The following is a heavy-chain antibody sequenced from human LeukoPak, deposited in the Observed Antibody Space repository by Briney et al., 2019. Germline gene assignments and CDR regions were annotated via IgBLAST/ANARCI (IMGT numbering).Heavy chain of an antibody. J-gene: IGHJ5*02. D-gene: IGHD5-18*01. V-gene: IGHV4-30-2*01. CDR1: GGSISSGGYY. CDR2: IYHSGST. CDR3: ARDPGYSYGSRWFDP. Sequence: PSETLSLTCTVSGGSISSGGYYWSWIRQPPGKGLEWIGYIYHSGSTYYNPSLKSRVTISVDRSKNQFSLKLSSVTAADTAVYYCARDPGYSYGSRWFDPWGQGTLVTVSS.